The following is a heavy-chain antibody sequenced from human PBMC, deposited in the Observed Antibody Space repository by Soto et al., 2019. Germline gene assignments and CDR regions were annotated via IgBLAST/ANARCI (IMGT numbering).Heavy chain of an antibody. J-gene: IGHJ5*02. CDR3: AHSKYCSSTSCYLPWFDP. CDR1: GFSLSTSGVG. CDR2: IFWNDDK. D-gene: IGHD2-2*01. V-gene: IGHV2-5*01. Sequence: SCPTLVNPTQTLTLTCTFSGFSLSTSGVGVGWIRQPPGKALEWLALIFWNDDKRYRPSLKRRLTITKDTSKNQVVLTMTNMDPVDTATYYCAHSKYCSSTSCYLPWFDPWGQGTLVTVS.